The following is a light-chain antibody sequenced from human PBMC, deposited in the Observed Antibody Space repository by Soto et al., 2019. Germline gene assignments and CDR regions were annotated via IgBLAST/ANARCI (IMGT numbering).Light chain of an antibody. J-gene: IGLJ1*01. Sequence: VLTQPPSVSGAPGQRVAISCTGSSSNIGAEYDVHWYQQLPGTAPKRLIYGDNNRPSGVPDRFSGSKSGTSASLAITGLQPEDEADYYCQSYDSSVTTFVFGTGTKGTVL. V-gene: IGLV1-40*01. CDR1: SSNIGAEYD. CDR2: GDN. CDR3: QSYDSSVTTFV.